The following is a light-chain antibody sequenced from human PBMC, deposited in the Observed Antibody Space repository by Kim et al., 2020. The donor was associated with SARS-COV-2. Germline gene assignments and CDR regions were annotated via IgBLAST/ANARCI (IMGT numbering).Light chain of an antibody. CDR1: RDISNY. J-gene: IGKJ4*01. CDR2: AAS. CDR3: QQYDNFPLT. V-gene: IGKV1-33*01. Sequence: ASVRDRLTITCRASRDISNYLNWYQHKEGRAPNLLIYAASKLQTGVPSRFSGSGSGTDFSFTISSLQPEDSATYYCQQYDNFPLTFGGGTKVDIK.